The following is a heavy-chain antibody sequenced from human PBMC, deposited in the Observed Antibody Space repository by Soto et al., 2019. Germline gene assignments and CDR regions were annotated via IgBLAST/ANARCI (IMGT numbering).Heavy chain of an antibody. V-gene: IGHV3-21*01. CDR1: GFTFSSYS. J-gene: IGHJ6*02. CDR3: ARDQGTPAALRWYYYYGMDV. D-gene: IGHD2-2*01. Sequence: EVQLVESGGGLVKPGGSLRLSCAASGFTFSSYSMNWVRQAPGKGPEWVSSISSSSSYIYYADSVKGRFTISRDNAKNSLYLQMNSLRAEDTAVYYCARDQGTPAALRWYYYYGMDVWGQGTTVTVSS. CDR2: ISSSSSYI.